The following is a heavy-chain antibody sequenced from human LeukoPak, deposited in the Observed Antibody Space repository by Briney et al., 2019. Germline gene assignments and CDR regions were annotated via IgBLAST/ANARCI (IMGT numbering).Heavy chain of an antibody. CDR3: AREMLRSLALDY. CDR2: ITSHSSYI. D-gene: IGHD3-3*01. J-gene: IGHJ4*02. V-gene: IGHV3-21*01. Sequence: GGSLRLSCAASGFTFSSYSMNWVRQAPGKGLEWVSSITSHSSYIYYADSEKGRFTISRDNAKNSVYLQMNSLRAEDTAVYYCAREMLRSLALDYWGQGTLVTVSS. CDR1: GFTFSSYS.